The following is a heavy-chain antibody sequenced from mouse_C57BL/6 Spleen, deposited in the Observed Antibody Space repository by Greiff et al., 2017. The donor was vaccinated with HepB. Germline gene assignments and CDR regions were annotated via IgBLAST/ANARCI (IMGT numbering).Heavy chain of an antibody. Sequence: EVKVVESGGGLVKPGGSLKLSCAASGFTFSSYAMSWVRQTPEKRLEWVATISDGGSYTYYPDNVKGRFTISRDNAKNNLYLQMSHLKSEDTAMYYCARGRDGSLDYWGHGTTLTVSS. CDR1: GFTFSSYA. D-gene: IGHD2-3*01. CDR3: ARGRDGSLDY. CDR2: ISDGGSYT. J-gene: IGHJ2*01. V-gene: IGHV5-4*03.